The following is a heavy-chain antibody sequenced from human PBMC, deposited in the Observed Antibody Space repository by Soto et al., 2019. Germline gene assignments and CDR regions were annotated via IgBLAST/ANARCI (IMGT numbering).Heavy chain of an antibody. CDR2: ISGYGSST. CDR3: AKDLLTTLTTGVDY. V-gene: IGHV3-23*01. J-gene: IGHJ4*02. CDR1: GLTFSSYA. D-gene: IGHD4-17*01. Sequence: GGSLRLSCAASGLTFSSYAMSWVRQAPGEGLEWVSAISGYGSSTYYTDSVKGRFTISRDNSKNTLSLQMNSLRAEDTAVYYCAKDLLTTLTTGVDYWGQGTLVTVS.